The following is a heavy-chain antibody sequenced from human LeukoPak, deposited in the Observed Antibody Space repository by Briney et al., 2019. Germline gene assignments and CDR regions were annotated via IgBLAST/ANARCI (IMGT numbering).Heavy chain of an antibody. CDR2: IYTSGST. Sequence: SETLSLTCTVSGGSISSYYWSWIRQPAGKGLEWIGRIYTSGSTNYNPSLKSRVTMSVDTSKNQFSLKLSSVTAADTAVYYCERDGAYDPSVAFDIWGQGTMVTVSS. D-gene: IGHD3-22*01. CDR3: ERDGAYDPSVAFDI. V-gene: IGHV4-4*07. CDR1: GGSISSYY. J-gene: IGHJ3*02.